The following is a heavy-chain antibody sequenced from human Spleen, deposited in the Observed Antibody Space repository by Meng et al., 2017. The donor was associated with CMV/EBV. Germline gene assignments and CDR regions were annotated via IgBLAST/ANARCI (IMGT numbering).Heavy chain of an antibody. CDR1: GGSIGRSY. Sequence: SETLSLTCSVSGGSIGRSYWSWIRQPPGKGLEWIGYVYYDGRTNYNPSLKSRVTISGDTSKNQFSLKLRSVTAADTAVFYCARVSSGGGGYRLPTNAFDIWGQGTMVTVSS. CDR2: VYYDGRT. J-gene: IGHJ3*02. D-gene: IGHD3-16*02. V-gene: IGHV4-59*01. CDR3: ARVSSGGGGYRLPTNAFDI.